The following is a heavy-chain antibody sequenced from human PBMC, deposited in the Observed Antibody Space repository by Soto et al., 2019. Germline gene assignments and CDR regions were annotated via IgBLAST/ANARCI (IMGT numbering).Heavy chain of an antibody. J-gene: IGHJ4*02. D-gene: IGHD3-10*01. CDR2: ISYDGSNK. CDR3: AKDPHVLLWFGEAPDY. CDR1: GFTFSSYG. V-gene: IGHV3-30*18. Sequence: QVQLVESGGGVVQPGRSLRLSCAASGFTFSSYGVHWVRQAPGKGLESVAVISYDGSNKYYADSVKGRFTISRDNSKNTLYLQTNSLRAEDTAVYYCAKDPHVLLWFGEAPDYWGQGTLVTVSP.